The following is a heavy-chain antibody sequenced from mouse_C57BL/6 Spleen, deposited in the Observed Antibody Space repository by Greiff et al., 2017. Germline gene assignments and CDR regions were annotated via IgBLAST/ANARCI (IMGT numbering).Heavy chain of an antibody. CDR3: TRGGDEEGFAY. CDR1: GYAFSSYW. D-gene: IGHD3-3*01. J-gene: IGHJ3*01. Sequence: VQLQQSGPELVKPGASVKISCKASGYAFSSYWMHWVKQRPGQGLEWIGAIYPGNSDTSYNQKFKGKAKLTAVTSASTAYMELSSLTNEDSAVYYCTRGGDEEGFAYWGQGTLVTVSA. V-gene: IGHV1-5*01. CDR2: IYPGNSDT.